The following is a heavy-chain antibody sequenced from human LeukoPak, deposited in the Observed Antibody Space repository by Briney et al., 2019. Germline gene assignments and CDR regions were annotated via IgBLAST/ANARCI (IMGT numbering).Heavy chain of an antibody. V-gene: IGHV5-51*01. CDR2: IYPGESDT. CDR1: GYSFATYW. J-gene: IGHJ5*01. CDR3: ARRAVPSSVGNFWFDS. Sequence: GESLKISCNVSGYSFATYWIGWVRLMPGKGLECMGIIYPGESDTRYSPSFQGQVTISADKSLSTAYLQWSSLRPSDTAMYYCARRAVPSSVGNFWFDSWGPGTLVTVSS. D-gene: IGHD6-19*01.